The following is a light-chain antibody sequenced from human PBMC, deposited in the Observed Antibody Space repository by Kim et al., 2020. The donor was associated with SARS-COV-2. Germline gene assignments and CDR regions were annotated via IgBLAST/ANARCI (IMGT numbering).Light chain of an antibody. CDR3: QHYSRFPYT. CDR2: LAS. Sequence: DIQMTQSPSNLSASVGDRVTITCRASQTISTWLAWYQQKPGKAPNLLIYLASTLESGVPSRFIGSGSGTEFTLTIDSLQPDDFATYYCQHYSRFPYTFGQGTKLEI. CDR1: QTISTW. V-gene: IGKV1-5*03. J-gene: IGKJ2*01.